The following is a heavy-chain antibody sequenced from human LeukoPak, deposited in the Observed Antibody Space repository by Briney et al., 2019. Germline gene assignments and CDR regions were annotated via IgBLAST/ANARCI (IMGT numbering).Heavy chain of an antibody. J-gene: IGHJ6*02. Sequence: PGGSLRLSCAASGFTFTNYAMSWVRQAPGKGLEWVGLIRTKAFGGTTEYAASVKGRFTISRDDSKSIAYLQMNSLKTEDTAVFYCTSRSCSGDSCSYYRMDVWGHGTTVIVSS. CDR3: TSRSCSGDSCSYYRMDV. CDR2: IRTKAFGGTT. D-gene: IGHD2-15*01. V-gene: IGHV3-49*04. CDR1: GFTFTNYA.